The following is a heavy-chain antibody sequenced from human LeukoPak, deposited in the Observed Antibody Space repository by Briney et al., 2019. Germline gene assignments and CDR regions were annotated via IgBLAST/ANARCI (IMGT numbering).Heavy chain of an antibody. V-gene: IGHV3-23*01. J-gene: IGHJ4*02. CDR2: ISGSGGST. CDR3: AKSTAGYYYDSSGYAIDY. Sequence: PGGSLRLSCAASGFTFSTYAMSWVRQAPGEGLEWVSAISGSGGSTYYADSVKGRFTISRDNSKNTLYLQMNSLRAEDTAVYYCAKSTAGYYYDSSGYAIDYWGQGTLVTVSS. D-gene: IGHD3-22*01. CDR1: GFTFSTYA.